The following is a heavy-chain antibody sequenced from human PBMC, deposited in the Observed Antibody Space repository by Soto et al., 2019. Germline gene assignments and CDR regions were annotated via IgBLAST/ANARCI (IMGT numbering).Heavy chain of an antibody. CDR1: GYTFTSYA. Sequence: ASVKVSCKASGYTFTSYAMHWVRQAPGQRLEWMGWINAGNGNTKYSQKFQGRFTISRDNSMNTLYLQMNSLRAEDTAVYYCATEYNADGAFDIWGQGTMVTVSS. CDR2: INAGNGNT. V-gene: IGHV1-3*01. J-gene: IGHJ3*02. D-gene: IGHD1-1*01. CDR3: ATEYNADGAFDI.